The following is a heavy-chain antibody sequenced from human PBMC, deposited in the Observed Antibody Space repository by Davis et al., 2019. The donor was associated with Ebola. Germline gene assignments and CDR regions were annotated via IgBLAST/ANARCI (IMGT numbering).Heavy chain of an antibody. CDR3: AHWAGYCSGGSCSWFDP. CDR2: ISYDGSNK. D-gene: IGHD2-15*01. Sequence: GESLKISCAASGFTFSSYGMHWVRQAPGKGLEWVAVISYDGSNKYYADSVKGRFTISRDNSKNTLYLQMNSLRDEDTAVYHCAHWAGYCSGGSCSWFDPWGQGVLVTVSS. J-gene: IGHJ5*02. V-gene: IGHV3-30*03. CDR1: GFTFSSYG.